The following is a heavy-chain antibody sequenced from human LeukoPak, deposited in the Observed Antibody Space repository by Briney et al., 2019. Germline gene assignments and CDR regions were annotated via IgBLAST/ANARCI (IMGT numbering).Heavy chain of an antibody. CDR2: MKPNSGNT. D-gene: IGHD6-13*01. CDR3: ARARQQLVRSYYYYYGMDV. V-gene: IGHV1-8*01. J-gene: IGHJ6*02. Sequence: VASVKVSCKASGYTFTSYDINWVRQATGQGLEWMGWMKPNSGNTGYAQKLQGRVTMTRNSSISTAYMELSSLRSEDTAVYYCARARQQLVRSYYYYYGMDVWGQGTTVTVSS. CDR1: GYTFTSYD.